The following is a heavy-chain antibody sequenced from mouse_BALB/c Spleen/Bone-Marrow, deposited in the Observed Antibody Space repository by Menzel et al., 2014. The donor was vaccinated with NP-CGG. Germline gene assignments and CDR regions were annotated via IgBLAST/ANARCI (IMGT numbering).Heavy chain of an antibody. CDR2: INPYNGDT. V-gene: IGHV1-20*02. Sequence: EVKLMESGPELVKPGASVKISCKASGYSFXGYFMNWVMQSHGKSLEWIGRINPYNGDTFYNQKLKGKATLTVDKSSNTAHMELRSLASEDSAVYYCARIYDYDRGAWFAYWGQGTLVTVSA. CDR1: GYSFXGYF. D-gene: IGHD2-4*01. J-gene: IGHJ3*01. CDR3: ARIYDYDRGAWFAY.